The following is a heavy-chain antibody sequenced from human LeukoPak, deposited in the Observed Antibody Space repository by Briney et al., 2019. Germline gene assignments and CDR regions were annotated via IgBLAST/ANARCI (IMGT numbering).Heavy chain of an antibody. V-gene: IGHV1-69*01. J-gene: IGHJ3*02. CDR1: GGTFSSYA. CDR3: ARDSKTSYDYVWGSYRMTDAFDI. D-gene: IGHD3-16*02. Sequence: SAKVSCKASGGTFSSYAISWVRQAPGQGLEWMGGIIPIFGTANYAQKFQGRVTITADESTSTAYMELSSLRSEDTAVYYCARDSKTSYDYVWGSYRMTDAFDIWGQGTMVTVSS. CDR2: IIPIFGTA.